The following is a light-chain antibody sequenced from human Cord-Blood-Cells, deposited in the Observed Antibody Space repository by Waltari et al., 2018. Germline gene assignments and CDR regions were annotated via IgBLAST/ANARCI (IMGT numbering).Light chain of an antibody. CDR1: SSDVGGYNY. Sequence: QSALTQPASVSGSPGQSITISCTGTSSDVGGYNYVSWYQQHPGKAPKLMVYDVSKPPSGVSNRFSGSTSGNAASLTISGLQAEDEADYYCSSYTSSSTYVFGTGTKVTVL. J-gene: IGLJ1*01. V-gene: IGLV2-14*01. CDR2: DVS. CDR3: SSYTSSSTYV.